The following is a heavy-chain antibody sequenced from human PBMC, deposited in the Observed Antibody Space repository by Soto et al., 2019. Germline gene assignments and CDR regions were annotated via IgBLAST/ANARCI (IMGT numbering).Heavy chain of an antibody. CDR3: SLTVRYSGMDV. V-gene: IGHV3-23*01. J-gene: IGHJ6*02. CDR2: ISTSGGST. CDR1: GFTFSSYA. D-gene: IGHD2-8*02. Sequence: EVQLLESGGGLVQPGGSLRLSCAASGFTFSSYAMSWVRQAPGKGLEWVSSISTSGGSTYYADSVKGRFTISRDNSNNTLYLQMNSLRAADTAVYYCSLTVRYSGMDVWGPGTTVTVSS.